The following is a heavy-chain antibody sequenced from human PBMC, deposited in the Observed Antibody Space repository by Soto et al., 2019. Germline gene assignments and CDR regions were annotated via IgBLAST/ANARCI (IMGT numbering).Heavy chain of an antibody. Sequence: SETLSLACTVSGDSITSSSYYWGWIRQPPGKGLEWIGSIYYSGSTYYNPSLKSRVTISVDTSKNLFSLKLSSVTAADTAVYYCATQEVGGTYVYTFDPWGQGTLVTVS. CDR3: ATQEVGGTYVYTFDP. V-gene: IGHV4-39*01. CDR2: IYYSGST. J-gene: IGHJ5*02. CDR1: GDSITSSSYY. D-gene: IGHD1-26*01.